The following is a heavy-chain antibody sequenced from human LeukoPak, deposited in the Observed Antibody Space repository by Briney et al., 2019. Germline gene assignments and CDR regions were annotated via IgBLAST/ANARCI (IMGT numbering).Heavy chain of an antibody. J-gene: IGHJ5*02. Sequence: GESLKISCKGSGYSFTSYWIGWVRQMPGKGLEWMGIIYPGDSDTRYSPSFQGQVTISADKSISTAYLQWSSLKASDTAMYYCARQEGYCSGGSCYFFSPYNWFDPWGQGTLVTVSS. CDR1: GYSFTSYW. CDR2: IYPGDSDT. V-gene: IGHV5-51*01. CDR3: ARQEGYCSGGSCYFFSPYNWFDP. D-gene: IGHD2-15*01.